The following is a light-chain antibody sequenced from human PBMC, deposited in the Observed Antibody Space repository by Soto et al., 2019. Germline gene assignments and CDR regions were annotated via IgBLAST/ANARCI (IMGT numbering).Light chain of an antibody. V-gene: IGKV3-20*01. CDR3: HQYGDSPQT. CDR2: CTS. Sequence: EIVLTQGPGTLSLSPGERATLSCRTSQSVTTSYVDWYQQKPGQAPRLLSYCTSNRATGSPDRFSGSGSATDFTLTISRLEPEDFAVYYCHQYGDSPQTFGQGTKVDIK. CDR1: QSVTTSY. J-gene: IGKJ1*01.